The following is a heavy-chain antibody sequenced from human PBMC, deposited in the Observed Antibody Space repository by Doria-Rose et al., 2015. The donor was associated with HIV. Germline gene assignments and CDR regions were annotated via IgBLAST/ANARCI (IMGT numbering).Heavy chain of an antibody. CDR1: GVSLSSPGMG. J-gene: IGHJ4*02. CDR2: MYSDGER. V-gene: IGHV2-26*01. D-gene: IGHD6-13*01. CDR3: ARIKSSRWYHKYYFDF. Sequence: QITLKESGPVLVKPTETLTLTCTVSGVSLSSPGMGVSWIRQPPGKALEWLANMYSDGERYYTTSLKSRLTISRGTSKRQVVLIMTDMDPVDTATYYCARIKSSRWYHKYYFDFWGQGTLVIVSA.